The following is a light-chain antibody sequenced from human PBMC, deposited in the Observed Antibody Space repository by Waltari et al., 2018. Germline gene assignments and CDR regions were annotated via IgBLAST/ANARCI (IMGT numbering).Light chain of an antibody. CDR2: KAS. CDR1: ESISSW. V-gene: IGKV1-5*03. J-gene: IGKJ1*01. CDR3: QQYSSYFPT. Sequence: DIQMTQSPSTLSASVGDRVTITCRASESISSWLAWYQQKPGKAPKLLIYKASSLESGVPSRFSGSGSGTEFTLTISSLQPDDFATYYCQQYSSYFPTFGQGTKVEIK.